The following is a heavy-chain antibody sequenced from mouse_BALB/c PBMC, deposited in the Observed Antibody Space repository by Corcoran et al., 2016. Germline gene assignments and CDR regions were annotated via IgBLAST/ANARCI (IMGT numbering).Heavy chain of an antibody. Sequence: QVQLQQSGAELARPGASVKLSCKASGYTFTDYYINWVKQRTGQGLEWIGEIYPGSGNTYYNEKFKGKATLTADKSSSTAYMQLSSLTSEDSAVYFCAMRAYDGYPFAYWGQGTLVTVSA. CDR2: IYPGSGNT. V-gene: IGHV1-77*01. D-gene: IGHD2-3*01. CDR1: GYTFTDYY. J-gene: IGHJ3*01. CDR3: AMRAYDGYPFAY.